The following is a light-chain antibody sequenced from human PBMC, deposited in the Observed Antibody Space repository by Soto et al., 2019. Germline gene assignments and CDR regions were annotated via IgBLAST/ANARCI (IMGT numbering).Light chain of an antibody. V-gene: IGKV3-15*01. CDR2: GAS. CDR3: QQYIRWPLT. CDR1: QDVSSN. Sequence: EMVVTQSPATLSVSPGARATLSCRASQDVSSNLAWYQQKPGQAPRLLIYGASTRATGTPARFSGSGSGTEFTLTISSLQSEDYAVYFCQQYIRWPLTFGGGTKVEIK. J-gene: IGKJ4*01.